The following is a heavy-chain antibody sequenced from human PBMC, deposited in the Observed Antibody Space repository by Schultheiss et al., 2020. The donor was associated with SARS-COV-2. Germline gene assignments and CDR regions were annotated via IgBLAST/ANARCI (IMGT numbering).Heavy chain of an antibody. CDR3: ARLGCSSTSCYTTDY. CDR2: VFYSGST. J-gene: IGHJ4*02. D-gene: IGHD2-2*02. CDR1: GGSISGYY. Sequence: SETLSLTCTVSGGSISGYYWNWIRQPPGKGLEWIGYVFYSGSTNYNPSLKSRVTISVDTSNIQFSLKLSSVTAADTAVYYCARLGCSSTSCYTTDYWGQGTLVTVSS. V-gene: IGHV4-59*08.